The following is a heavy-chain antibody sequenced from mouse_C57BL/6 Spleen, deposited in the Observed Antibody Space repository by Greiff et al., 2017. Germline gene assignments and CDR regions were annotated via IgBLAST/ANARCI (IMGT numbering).Heavy chain of an antibody. CDR3: AMLSPDIDY. J-gene: IGHJ2*01. CDR2: IYPGDGDT. Sequence: QVQLQQSGPELVKPGASVKISCKASGYAFSSSWMNWVKQRPGKGLEWIGRIYPGDGDTNYNGKFKGKATLTADKSSSTAYMQLSSLTSEDSAVYFCAMLSPDIDYWGQGTTLTVSS. CDR1: GYAFSSSW. V-gene: IGHV1-82*01.